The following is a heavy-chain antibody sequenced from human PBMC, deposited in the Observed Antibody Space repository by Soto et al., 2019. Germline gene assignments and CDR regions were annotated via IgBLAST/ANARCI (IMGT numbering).Heavy chain of an antibody. D-gene: IGHD2-2*02. Sequence: LXLSCAASVFTFDKFDMHWVRQAPCMGLQWVAVTSYDGDKKYYAASVKGRFTISRDNSNNTLHLQMNNLRDDDTAVYYCVREGGVPSAIGHYYYGMGVWGQGTAVTVSS. J-gene: IGHJ6*02. V-gene: IGHV3-30-3*01. CDR1: VFTFDKFD. CDR3: VREGGVPSAIGHYYYGMGV. CDR2: TSYDGDKK.